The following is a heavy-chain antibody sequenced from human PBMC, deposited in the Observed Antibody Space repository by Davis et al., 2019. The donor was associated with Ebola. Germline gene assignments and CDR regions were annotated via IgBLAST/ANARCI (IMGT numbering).Heavy chain of an antibody. J-gene: IGHJ4*02. Sequence: GESLKISCAASGFTINTNFMSWVRQAPGKGLEWVSVLYSRGTTYYADSVKGRFTISRDNSKHTLYLQMNSLRAEDTAVYYCARDRGAGGAAVYYWGQGTLVTVSS. D-gene: IGHD6-13*01. V-gene: IGHV3-53*01. CDR2: LYSRGTT. CDR1: GFTINTNF. CDR3: ARDRGAGGAAVYY.